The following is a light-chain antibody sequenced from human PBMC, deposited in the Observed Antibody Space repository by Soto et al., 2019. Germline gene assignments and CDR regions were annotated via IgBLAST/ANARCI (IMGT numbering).Light chain of an antibody. CDR1: QNISNY. Sequence: DIQMTQSPSSLSASVGDRVTITCRASQNISNYLNWYQQKPGIAPKLLIFAASSLQSGVPSRFTGSASGTDFTLTISSLQPDDFATYFCQQSSAIPRTFGQGTKVEIK. CDR2: AAS. CDR3: QQSSAIPRT. J-gene: IGKJ1*01. V-gene: IGKV1-39*01.